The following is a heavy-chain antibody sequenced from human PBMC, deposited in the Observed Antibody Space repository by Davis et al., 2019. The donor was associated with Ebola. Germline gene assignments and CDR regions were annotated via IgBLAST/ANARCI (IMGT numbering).Heavy chain of an antibody. Sequence: MPSETLSLTCTVSGGSISSYYWSWIRQPPGKGLEWIGYIYYSGSTNYNPSLKSRVTISVDTSKNQFSLKLSSVTAADTAVYYCARVDGDYSLRYYYYYGMDVWGQGTTVTVSS. D-gene: IGHD4-17*01. CDR3: ARVDGDYSLRYYYYYGMDV. CDR1: GGSISSYY. V-gene: IGHV4-59*01. CDR2: IYYSGST. J-gene: IGHJ6*02.